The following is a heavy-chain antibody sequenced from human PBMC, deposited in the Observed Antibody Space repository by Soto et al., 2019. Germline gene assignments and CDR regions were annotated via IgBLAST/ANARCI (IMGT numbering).Heavy chain of an antibody. CDR1: GYSFTNHY. D-gene: IGHD6-13*01. CDR2: IHPGDSDT. Sequence: ETHNIFRQCSGYSFTNHYLGWGIQILGSGMEWMGIIHPGDSDTRYSPFFQGQVTISADKSISTAYLQWSSLKASDTAMFYGSRHNRYINTWFEGWLDPWWQGTLVTV. V-gene: IGHV5-51*01. CDR3: SRHNRYINTWFEGWLDP. J-gene: IGHJ5*02.